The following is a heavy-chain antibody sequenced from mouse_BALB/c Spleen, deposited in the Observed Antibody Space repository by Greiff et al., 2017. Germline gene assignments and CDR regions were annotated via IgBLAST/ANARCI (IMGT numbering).Heavy chain of an antibody. CDR1: GFSFSSYA. Sequence: EVKVVESGGGLVKPGGSLKLSCAASGFSFSSYAMSWVRQTPEKRLEWVASISSGGSTYYPDSVKGRFTISRDNARNILYLQMSSLRSEDTAMYYCARGDYGNHYYYAMDYWGQGTSVTVSS. CDR3: ARGDYGNHYYYAMDY. D-gene: IGHD1-1*01. CDR2: ISSGGST. V-gene: IGHV5-6-5*01. J-gene: IGHJ4*01.